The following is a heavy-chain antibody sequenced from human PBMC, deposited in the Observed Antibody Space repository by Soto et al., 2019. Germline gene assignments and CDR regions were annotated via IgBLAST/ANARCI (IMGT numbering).Heavy chain of an antibody. CDR1: GYTFTGYY. CDR3: ARAPIVVVTATGDFDI. CDR2: INPNSGRT. J-gene: IGHJ3*02. D-gene: IGHD2-21*02. Sequence: ASVKVSCKASGYTFTGYYMHWVRQSPVQGLEWMGWINPNSGRTNYAQKFQGWVTMTRDTSISTAYMELIRLRSDDTAVYYCARAPIVVVTATGDFDIWGQGTMVTVSS. V-gene: IGHV1-2*04.